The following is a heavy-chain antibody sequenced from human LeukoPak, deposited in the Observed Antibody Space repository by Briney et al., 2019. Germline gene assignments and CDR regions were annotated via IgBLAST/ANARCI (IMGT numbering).Heavy chain of an antibody. CDR3: ATHVWRWLQFRDAFDI. Sequence: ASVKVSCKASGYTFTGYYMHWVRQARGQGLEWMGWINPNSGGTNYAQKFQGRVTMTRDTSISTAYMELSRLRSDDTAVYYCATHVWRWLQFRDAFDIWGQGTMVTVSS. CDR2: INPNSGGT. V-gene: IGHV1-2*02. D-gene: IGHD5-24*01. CDR1: GYTFTGYY. J-gene: IGHJ3*02.